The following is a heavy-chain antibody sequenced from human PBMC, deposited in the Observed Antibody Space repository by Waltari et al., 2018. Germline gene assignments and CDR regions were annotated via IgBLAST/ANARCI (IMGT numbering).Heavy chain of an antibody. CDR2: IYPGDSDT. J-gene: IGHJ4*02. CDR1: GYSFTSYW. D-gene: IGHD6-13*01. V-gene: IGHV5-51*03. Sequence: EVQLVQSGAEVKKPGESLKISCKGAGYSFTSYWIGWVRQMPGKGLEWMGIIYPGDSDTIYRPSFQGQVTISADKSISTAYLQWSSLKASHTAMYYCARTETAALSQSDYWGQGTLVTVSS. CDR3: ARTETAALSQSDY.